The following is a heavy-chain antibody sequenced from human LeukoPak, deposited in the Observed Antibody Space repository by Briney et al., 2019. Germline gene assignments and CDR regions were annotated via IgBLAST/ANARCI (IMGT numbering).Heavy chain of an antibody. V-gene: IGHV3-20*04. Sequence: GGSLRLSCAASGFTFDDYGMSWVRQAPGKGLEWVSGINWNGGSTGYADSVKGRFTISRDNAKNSLYLQMNSLRAEDTAVYYCARALRYSSSTAFDPWGQGTLVTVSS. CDR1: GFTFDDYG. CDR3: ARALRYSSSTAFDP. J-gene: IGHJ5*02. CDR2: INWNGGST. D-gene: IGHD6-6*01.